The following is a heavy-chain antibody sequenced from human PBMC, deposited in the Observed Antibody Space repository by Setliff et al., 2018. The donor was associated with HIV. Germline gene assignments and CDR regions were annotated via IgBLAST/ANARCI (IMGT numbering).Heavy chain of an antibody. V-gene: IGHV4-39*01. CDR1: GDSASNSRYY. Sequence: SSETLSLTCTVSGDSASNSRYYWAWIRQPPGKGLEYIGSIHYNEKTYYNPSLKSRVTISIDTSKNQFSLNLTSVTAADTAVYYCASRIYYYDSNNFLREEGFDPWGQGTLVTVSS. D-gene: IGHD3-22*01. CDR3: ASRIYYYDSNNFLREEGFDP. CDR2: IHYNEKT. J-gene: IGHJ5*02.